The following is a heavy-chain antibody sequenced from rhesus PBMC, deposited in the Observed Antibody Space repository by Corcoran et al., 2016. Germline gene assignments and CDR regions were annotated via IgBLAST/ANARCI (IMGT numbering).Heavy chain of an antibody. J-gene: IGHJ6*01. V-gene: IGHV4S7*01. CDR3: ARGNYGLDS. Sequence: QVQLQESGPGLLKPSETLSLTCAVSGGSISGGYGWVWIRQPPGKGLEWIWSIYSSSGNTHYNPSLKSRVTISTDTSKNQFSLKLSSVTAADTAVYYGARGNYGLDSWGQGVVGTVSS. CDR2: IYSSSGNT. CDR1: GGSISGGYG.